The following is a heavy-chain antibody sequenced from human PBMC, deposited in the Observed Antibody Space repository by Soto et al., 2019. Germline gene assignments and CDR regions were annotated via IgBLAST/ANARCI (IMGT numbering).Heavy chain of an antibody. V-gene: IGHV3-33*01. CDR1: GFTFSSYG. CDR3: AREASGYDF. Sequence: GGSLRLSCAAGGFTFSSYGMHWVRQAPGKGLEWVAVIWYDGSNKYYADSVKGRFTISRDNSKNTLYLQMNSLRAEDTAVYYCAREASGYDFWGQGTQVTVSS. CDR2: IWYDGSNK. J-gene: IGHJ1*01. D-gene: IGHD5-12*01.